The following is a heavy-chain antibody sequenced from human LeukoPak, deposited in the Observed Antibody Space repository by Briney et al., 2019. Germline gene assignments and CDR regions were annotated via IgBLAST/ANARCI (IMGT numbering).Heavy chain of an antibody. CDR3: ALTSPRLSSGWPRRKDAFDI. D-gene: IGHD6-19*01. CDR2: FDPEDGET. CDR1: GYTLTELS. Sequence: ASVKVSCKVSGYTLTELSMHWVRQAPGKGLEWMGGFDPEDGETIYAQKFQGRVTMTEDTSTDTAYMELSSLRSEDTAVYYCALTSPRLSSGWPRRKDAFDIWGQGTMVTVSS. V-gene: IGHV1-24*01. J-gene: IGHJ3*02.